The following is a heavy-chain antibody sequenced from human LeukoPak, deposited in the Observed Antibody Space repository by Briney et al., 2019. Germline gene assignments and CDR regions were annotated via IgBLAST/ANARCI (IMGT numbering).Heavy chain of an antibody. CDR2: IYSGGST. Sequence: GGFLRLSCAASGFTVSSNYMSWVRQAPGKGLEWVSVIYSGGSTYYADSVKGRFTISRDNSKNTLYLQMNSLRAEDTAVYYCARARRIQLWPYYYGMDVWGQGTTVTVSS. J-gene: IGHJ6*02. D-gene: IGHD5-18*01. V-gene: IGHV3-53*01. CDR1: GFTVSSNY. CDR3: ARARRIQLWPYYYGMDV.